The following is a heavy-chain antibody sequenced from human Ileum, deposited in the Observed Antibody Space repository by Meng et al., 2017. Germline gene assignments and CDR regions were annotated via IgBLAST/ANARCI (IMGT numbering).Heavy chain of an antibody. CDR2: VKQDGLDK. CDR1: GFTFSEYW. CDR3: ARGGVGGTFGD. D-gene: IGHD2-8*01. V-gene: IGHV3-7*01. Sequence: GESLKISCEVSGFTFSEYWMSWVRQAPGKGPEWLANVKQDGLDKSYKGSVEGRFIISRDNAKRSLYLQMHSLKVEDTAVYYCARGGVGGTFGDWGQGTLVTVSS. J-gene: IGHJ4*02.